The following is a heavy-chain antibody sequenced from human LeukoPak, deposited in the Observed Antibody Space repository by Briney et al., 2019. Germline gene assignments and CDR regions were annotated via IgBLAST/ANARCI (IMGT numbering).Heavy chain of an antibody. J-gene: IGHJ4*02. D-gene: IGHD3-16*01. CDR3: VRAPSIMIDY. V-gene: IGHV3-30-3*01. CDR1: GFTFSSYA. CDR2: ISYDGSNK. Sequence: PGGSLRLSCAASGFTFSSYAMHWVRQAPGKGLEWVAVISYDGSNKYYADSVKGRFTISRDNSENTLYLQMNSLRAEDTAVYYCVRAPSIMIDYWGQGTLVTVSS.